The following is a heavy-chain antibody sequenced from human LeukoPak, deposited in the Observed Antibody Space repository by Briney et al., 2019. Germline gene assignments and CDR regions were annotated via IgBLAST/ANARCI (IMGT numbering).Heavy chain of an antibody. J-gene: IGHJ4*02. CDR3: ARDLGDYYDSSGYYPLDY. Sequence: PGGSLRLSCAASGFTFSDYYMSWIRQAPGKGLEWVSYISSSGSNIYYADSVKGRFTISRDNAKNSLYLQMNSLRAEDTAVYYCARDLGDYYDSSGYYPLDYWGQGTLVTVSS. CDR2: ISSSGSNI. V-gene: IGHV3-11*04. CDR1: GFTFSDYY. D-gene: IGHD3-22*01.